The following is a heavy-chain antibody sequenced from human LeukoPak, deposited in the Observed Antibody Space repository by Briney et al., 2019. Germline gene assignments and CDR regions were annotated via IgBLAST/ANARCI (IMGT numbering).Heavy chain of an antibody. V-gene: IGHV1-8*03. Sequence: ASVKVSCKASGYTFTSYVINWVRQATGQGLEWMGWMNPNSGNTGYAQKFQGRVTITRNTSISTAYMELSSLRSEDTAVYYCARGTSEDSSWYDCWGQGTLVAVSS. CDR2: MNPNSGNT. D-gene: IGHD6-13*01. J-gene: IGHJ5*01. CDR3: ARGTSEDSSWYDC. CDR1: GYTFTSYV.